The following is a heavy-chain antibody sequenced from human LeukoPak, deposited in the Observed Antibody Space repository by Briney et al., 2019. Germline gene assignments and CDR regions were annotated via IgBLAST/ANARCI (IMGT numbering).Heavy chain of an antibody. V-gene: IGHV3-7*01. Sequence: GGSLRLSCTASGFSVSTTYMTWVRQAPGKGLEWVANIKQDGSEKYYVDSVKGRFTISRDNAKNSLYLQMNSLRAEDTAVYYCAIRRYYFDYWGQGTLVTVSS. J-gene: IGHJ4*02. CDR1: GFSVSTTY. CDR2: IKQDGSEK. D-gene: IGHD3-10*01. CDR3: AIRRYYFDY.